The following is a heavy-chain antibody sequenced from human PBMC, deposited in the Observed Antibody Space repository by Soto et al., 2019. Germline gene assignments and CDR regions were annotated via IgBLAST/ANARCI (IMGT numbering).Heavy chain of an antibody. J-gene: IGHJ2*01. CDR2: VNPKRGGT. CDR3: ARDSGISGQFWYFDI. D-gene: IGHD3-10*01. CDR1: GYTFSDYF. Sequence: QAQLVQSGTEVKKPGASVRVSCKTYGYTFSDYFLHWVRQAPGQGPEWMGFVNPKRGGTQYAQKLQGRVCVTRDTSINTVYMDLSGLTSDDTAVYFCARDSGISGQFWYFDIWGRGTLVTVSS. V-gene: IGHV1-2*02.